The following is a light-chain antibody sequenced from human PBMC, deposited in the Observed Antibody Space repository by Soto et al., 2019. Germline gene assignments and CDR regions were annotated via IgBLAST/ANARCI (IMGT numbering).Light chain of an antibody. CDR1: SRDIGTYDY. V-gene: IGLV2-14*03. CDR2: DVS. Sequence: QSVLTQPATVSGSPGQSITISCTGTSRDIGTYDYVSWYQHHPDKAPKVMIYDVSKRPAGLSNRFSGSKSGTTASLTISGLQAEDEADYYCMSYTTTTSWVFGGGTKLTVL. J-gene: IGLJ3*02. CDR3: MSYTTTTSWV.